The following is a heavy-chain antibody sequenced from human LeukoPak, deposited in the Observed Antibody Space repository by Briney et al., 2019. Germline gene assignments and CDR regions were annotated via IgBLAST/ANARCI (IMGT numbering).Heavy chain of an antibody. J-gene: IGHJ4*02. CDR1: GFTASRDY. Sequence: PGGSLRLSCAVSGFTASRDYMSWVRQAPGKRLEWVSVIYSGGSTYYADSVKGRFTISRDNAKNSLYLQMNSLRAEDTAVYYCARVGIVVVIDYWGQGTLVTVSS. CDR2: IYSGGST. D-gene: IGHD3-22*01. V-gene: IGHV3-53*01. CDR3: ARVGIVVVIDY.